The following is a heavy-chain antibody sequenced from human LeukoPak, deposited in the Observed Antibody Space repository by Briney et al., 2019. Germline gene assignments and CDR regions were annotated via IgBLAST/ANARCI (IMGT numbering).Heavy chain of an antibody. V-gene: IGHV3-43*02. D-gene: IGHD6-19*01. CDR3: ARESESSGWYDY. CDR2: ISGDGGST. Sequence: PGGSLRLSCAAPGFMFHDYAIHWVRQAPWKDLEWVPLISGDGGSTFYADSVKGRFTISRDNSKNSLYLQMNSLRSDDTALYYCARESESSGWYDYWGQGTLVTVYS. CDR1: GFMFHDYA. J-gene: IGHJ4*02.